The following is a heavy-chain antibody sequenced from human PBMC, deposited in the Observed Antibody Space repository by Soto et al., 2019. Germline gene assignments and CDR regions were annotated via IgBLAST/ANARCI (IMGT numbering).Heavy chain of an antibody. CDR1: GFSLSNARMG. D-gene: IGHD6-19*01. CDR2: IFSNDEK. CDR3: ARISLRYSSGWYVRSSDAFDI. J-gene: IGHJ3*02. Sequence: QVTLKESGPVLVKPTETLTLTCTVSGFSLSNARMGVSWIRQPPGKALEWLAHIFSNDEKSYSTSLKSRLTISKDTSKSQVVLTMTNMDPVDTATYYCARISLRYSSGWYVRSSDAFDIWGQGTMVTVSS. V-gene: IGHV2-26*01.